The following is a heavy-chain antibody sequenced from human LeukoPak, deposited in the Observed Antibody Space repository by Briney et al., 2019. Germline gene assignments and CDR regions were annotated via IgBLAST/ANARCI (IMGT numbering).Heavy chain of an antibody. Sequence: PGGSLRLSCAASGFTFSSYAMSWVRQAPGKGLEWVSAISGSGGSTYYADSVKGRFTISRDNAKNSLYLQVDSLRVGDTAVYYCARDTVAGQIYFDHWGQGTLVTVSS. J-gene: IGHJ4*02. CDR3: ARDTVAGQIYFDH. D-gene: IGHD6-19*01. V-gene: IGHV3-23*01. CDR2: ISGSGGST. CDR1: GFTFSSYA.